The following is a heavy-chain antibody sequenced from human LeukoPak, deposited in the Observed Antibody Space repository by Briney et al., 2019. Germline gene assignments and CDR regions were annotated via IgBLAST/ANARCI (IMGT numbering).Heavy chain of an antibody. J-gene: IGHJ4*02. CDR3: AKDTGSWYSSDY. Sequence: PGGSLRLSCAASGFTFRSYGMHWVRQAPGKGLEWVAFIRSDGSNKYYADSVKGRFTISRDNSKNTLYLQMNSLRAEDTAVYYCAKDTGSWYSSDYWGQGTLVTVSS. CDR1: GFTFRSYG. CDR2: IRSDGSNK. D-gene: IGHD6-13*01. V-gene: IGHV3-30*02.